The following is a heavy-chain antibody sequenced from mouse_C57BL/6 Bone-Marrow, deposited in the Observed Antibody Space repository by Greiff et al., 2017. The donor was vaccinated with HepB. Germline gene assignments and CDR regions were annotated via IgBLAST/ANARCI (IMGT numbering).Heavy chain of an antibody. V-gene: IGHV5-9-1*02. CDR1: GFTFSSYA. CDR3: TREHPAGFDY. J-gene: IGHJ2*01. CDR2: ISSGGDYI. Sequence: EVKLMESGEGLVKPGGSLKLSCAASGFTFSSYAMSWVRQTPEKRLEWVAYISSGGDYIYYADTVKGRYTISTDNAWNTLYLQMSSLKSEDTAMYYCTREHPAGFDYWGQGTALTVSA.